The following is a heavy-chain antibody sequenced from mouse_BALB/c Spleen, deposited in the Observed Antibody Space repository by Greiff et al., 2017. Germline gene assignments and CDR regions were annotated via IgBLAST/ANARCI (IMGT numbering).Heavy chain of an antibody. CDR1: GYTFTDYA. V-gene: IGHV1S137*01. CDR2: ISTYYGDA. Sequence: VQVVESGAELVRPGVSVKISCKGSGYTFTDYAMHWVKQSHAKSLEWIGVISTYYGDASYNQKFKGKATMTVDKSSSTAYMELARLTSEDSAIYYCARRDFDYWGQGTTLTVSS. J-gene: IGHJ2*01. CDR3: ARRDFDY.